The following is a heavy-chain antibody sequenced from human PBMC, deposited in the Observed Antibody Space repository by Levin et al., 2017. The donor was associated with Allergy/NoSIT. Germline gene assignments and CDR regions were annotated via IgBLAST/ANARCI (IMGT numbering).Heavy chain of an antibody. J-gene: IGHJ6*03. V-gene: IGHV3-11*05. D-gene: IGHD3-10*01. CDR1: GFTFSDYY. Sequence: LSLTCAASGFTFSDYYMSWIRQAPGKGLEWVSYISSSSSYTNYADSVKGRFTISRDNAKNSLYLQMNSLRAEDTAVYYCAREVWFGYYYYMDVWGKGTTVTVSS. CDR3: AREVWFGYYYYMDV. CDR2: ISSSSSYT.